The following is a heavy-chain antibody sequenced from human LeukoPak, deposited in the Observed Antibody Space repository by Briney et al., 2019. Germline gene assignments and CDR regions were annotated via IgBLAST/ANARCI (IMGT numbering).Heavy chain of an antibody. CDR3: AKTRSSSGMDFDY. Sequence: PGGSLRLSCAASGFTFDDYSMHWVRQAPGKGLEWVSGISWNSGSIGYAESVKGRFTISRDNAKNSLYLQMNTLRAEDTALYYCAKTRSSSGMDFDYWGQGTLVTVSS. CDR2: ISWNSGSI. J-gene: IGHJ4*02. CDR1: GFTFDDYS. D-gene: IGHD6-6*01. V-gene: IGHV3-9*01.